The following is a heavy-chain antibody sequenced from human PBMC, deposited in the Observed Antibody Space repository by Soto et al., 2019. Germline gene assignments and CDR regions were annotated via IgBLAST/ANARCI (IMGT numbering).Heavy chain of an antibody. CDR1: GFTFSSYG. D-gene: IGHD3-10*01. CDR3: AKSLLWFGEHLGMDV. CDR2: ISYDGSNK. Sequence: PGGSLRLSCAASGFTFSSYGMHWVRQAPGKGLEWVAVISYDGSNKYYADSVKGRFTISRDNSKNTLYLQMNSLRAEDTAVYYCAKSLLWFGEHLGMDVWGQGTTVTVSS. V-gene: IGHV3-30*18. J-gene: IGHJ6*02.